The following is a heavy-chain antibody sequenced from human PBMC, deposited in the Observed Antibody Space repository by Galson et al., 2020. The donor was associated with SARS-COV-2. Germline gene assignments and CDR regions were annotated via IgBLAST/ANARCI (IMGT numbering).Heavy chain of an antibody. CDR3: AKDGGYSYGSDYYYYGMDV. V-gene: IGHV3-33*06. J-gene: IGHJ6*02. CDR2: IWYDGSNT. D-gene: IGHD5-18*01. CDR1: GFTFSSYG. Sequence: GGSLRLSCAASGFTFSSYGMHWVSQAPGKGLEWVAVIWYDGSNTYYADSVKGRFTISRDNSKNTLYLQMNSLRAEDTAVYYCAKDGGYSYGSDYYYYGMDVWGQGTTVTVSS.